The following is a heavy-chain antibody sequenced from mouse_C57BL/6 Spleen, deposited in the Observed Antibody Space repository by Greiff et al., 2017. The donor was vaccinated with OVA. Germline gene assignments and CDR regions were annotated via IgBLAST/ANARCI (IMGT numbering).Heavy chain of an antibody. CDR2: IRLKSDNYAT. Sequence: EVKLEESGGGLVQPGGSMKLSCVASGFTFSNYWMNWVRQSPEKGLEWVAQIRLKSDNYATHYAESVKGRFTISRDDSKSSVYLQMNNLRAEDTGMYYCTKDDGYYDFDVWGTGTTVTVSS. D-gene: IGHD2-3*01. CDR1: GFTFSNYW. V-gene: IGHV6-3*01. J-gene: IGHJ1*03. CDR3: TKDDGYYDFDV.